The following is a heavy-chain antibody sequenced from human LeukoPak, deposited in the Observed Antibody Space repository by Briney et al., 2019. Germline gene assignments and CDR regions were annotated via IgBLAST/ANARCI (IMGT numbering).Heavy chain of an antibody. Sequence: PGGSLRLFCAASGFXFSDHYIDWVRQAPGKGQEWVGRIRNKANSYTTEYAASVKGRFTISRDDSKNSLYLQMNSLKTEDTAVYYCASALKSTGTTTVVDYWGQGTLVTVSS. J-gene: IGHJ4*02. D-gene: IGHD1-1*01. CDR1: GFXFSDHY. V-gene: IGHV3-72*01. CDR3: ASALKSTGTTTVVDY. CDR2: IRNKANSYTT.